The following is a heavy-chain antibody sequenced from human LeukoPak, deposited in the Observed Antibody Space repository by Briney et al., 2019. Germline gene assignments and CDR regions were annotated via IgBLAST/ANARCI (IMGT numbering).Heavy chain of an antibody. CDR1: GFTVSSNY. J-gene: IGHJ4*02. V-gene: IGHV3-53*01. CDR2: IHTGGST. CDR3: ARARVPYSGYDW. D-gene: IGHD5-12*01. Sequence: GGSLRLSCVASGFTVSSNYMTWVRQAPGKGLEWVSFIHTGGSTYYADSVKGRFTISRDNPKNTVHLQMNSLRAEDTAVYYCARARVPYSGYDWWGQGTQVTVSS.